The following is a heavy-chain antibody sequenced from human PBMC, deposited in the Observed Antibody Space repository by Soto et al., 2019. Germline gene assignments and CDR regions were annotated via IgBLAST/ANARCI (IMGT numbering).Heavy chain of an antibody. D-gene: IGHD3-22*01. Sequence: GGSLRLSSTGSGVTFSDNYIDWVRQAPGKGLEWVGRSRDKAQGYSTIHAASVKGRFTTSRDESKGSVYLQMNSLKTEDTAIYYCVRTTYFSDSRVYNRSTVYWGQATLVTVSS. V-gene: IGHV3-72*01. CDR3: VRTTYFSDSRVYNRSTVY. J-gene: IGHJ4*02. CDR2: SRDKAQGYST. CDR1: GVTFSDNY.